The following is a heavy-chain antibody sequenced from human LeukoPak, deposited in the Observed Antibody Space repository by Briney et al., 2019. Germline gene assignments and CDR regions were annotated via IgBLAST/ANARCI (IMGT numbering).Heavy chain of an antibody. J-gene: IGHJ3*02. CDR1: GFTFSSYA. CDR3: AKDRGCSSTSCYTGRLGAFDI. Sequence: GGSLRLSCAASGFTFSSYAMSWVRQAPGKGLEWVSAISGSGGSTYYADSVKGRFTISGDNSKNTLYLQMNSLRAEDTAVYYCAKDRGCSSTSCYTGRLGAFDIWGQGTMVTVSS. V-gene: IGHV3-23*01. D-gene: IGHD2-2*02. CDR2: ISGSGGST.